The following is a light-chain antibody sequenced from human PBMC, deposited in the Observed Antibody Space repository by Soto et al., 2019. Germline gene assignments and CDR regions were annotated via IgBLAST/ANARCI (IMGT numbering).Light chain of an antibody. V-gene: IGKV3-20*01. J-gene: IGKJ1*01. CDR3: QEYCSSPPE. CDR2: GSS. Sequence: IVLTQSPGTLSLSPGERATLSCRASQSVSSSYLAWYQQKPGQAPRLLIYGSSSRATGTPDRSSGSGSGTDFTLTISSLEPEYVAVYYGQEYCSSPPEFGQRTKVEIK. CDR1: QSVSSSY.